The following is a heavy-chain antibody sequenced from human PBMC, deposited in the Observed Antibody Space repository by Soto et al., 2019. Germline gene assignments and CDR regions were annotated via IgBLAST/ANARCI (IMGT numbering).Heavy chain of an antibody. Sequence: AGGSLRLSCVVSGFTFSTYAMYWVRQAPGKGLEWVALISFDGSSEYYADSVKGRFTISRDNSKDTLYLQMNSLRAEDTAVFYCARSVRGVVNTGIDYWGQGTLVTVSS. D-gene: IGHD3-10*01. J-gene: IGHJ4*02. CDR3: ARSVRGVVNTGIDY. CDR2: ISFDGSSE. CDR1: GFTFSTYA. V-gene: IGHV3-30*04.